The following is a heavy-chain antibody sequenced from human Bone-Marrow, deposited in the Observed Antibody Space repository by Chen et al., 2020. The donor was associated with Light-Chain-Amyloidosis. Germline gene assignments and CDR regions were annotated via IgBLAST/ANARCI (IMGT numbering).Heavy chain of an antibody. CDR1: GFSSSDNY. CDR2: IRDKGNRHPT. D-gene: IGHD3-16*01. Sequence: EVQLVESGGDLVQPGGSLRLSCAASGFSSSDNYMDWVRQAPGKGLEWVARIRDKGNRHPTEYAASVKGRFTISRDDSKNSVYLQMNSLSTEDTAVYYCVKDRDGLGEDWGQGTLVTVSS. J-gene: IGHJ4*02. CDR3: VKDRDGLGED. V-gene: IGHV3-72*01.